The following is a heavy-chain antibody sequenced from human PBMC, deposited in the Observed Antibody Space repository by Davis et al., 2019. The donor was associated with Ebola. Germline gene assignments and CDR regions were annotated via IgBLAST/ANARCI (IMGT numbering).Heavy chain of an antibody. D-gene: IGHD6-19*01. V-gene: IGHV4-34*01. Sequence: SETLSLTCAVYGDSFSDYFWSWIRQPPGKGLEWIGETGHSGYTNYSPSLMSRVTISVVTSKNQFSLKLSSVTAADTAVYYCARPGSGWLYFDYWGQGTLVTVSS. CDR1: GDSFSDYF. CDR2: TGHSGYT. CDR3: ARPGSGWLYFDY. J-gene: IGHJ4*02.